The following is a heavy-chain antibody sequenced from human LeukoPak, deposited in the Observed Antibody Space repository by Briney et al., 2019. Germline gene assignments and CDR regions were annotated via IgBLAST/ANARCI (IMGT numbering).Heavy chain of an antibody. CDR3: VRDSGWEVLQYYFDH. D-gene: IGHD3-10*01. Sequence: SVKVSCTASGYTFTSYSISWVRQAPGQGLEWMGWISASNGNTNYAQKFQDRVTITIESSTRTVNMELRSLISDDTAFYYCVRDSGWEVLQYYFDHWGQGTLVTVSS. J-gene: IGHJ4*02. CDR1: GYTFTSYS. CDR2: ISASNGNT. V-gene: IGHV1-18*01.